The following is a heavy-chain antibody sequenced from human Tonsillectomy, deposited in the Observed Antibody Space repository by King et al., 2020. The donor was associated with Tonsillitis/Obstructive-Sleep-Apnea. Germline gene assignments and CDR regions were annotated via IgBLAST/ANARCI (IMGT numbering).Heavy chain of an antibody. Sequence: QLVQSGGGLVKPGRSLRLSCTASGFTFGDYAMNWFRQAPGKGLEWVGFIRSKAYRGTIEYAASVKGRFSISRDDSKSISYLQMNSLKTEDTGVYYCSRDQDYYGSGSPAFGYWGQGTLVTVSS. D-gene: IGHD3-10*01. CDR1: GFTFGDYA. CDR2: IRSKAYRGTI. CDR3: SRDQDYYGSGSPAFGY. V-gene: IGHV3-49*05. J-gene: IGHJ4*02.